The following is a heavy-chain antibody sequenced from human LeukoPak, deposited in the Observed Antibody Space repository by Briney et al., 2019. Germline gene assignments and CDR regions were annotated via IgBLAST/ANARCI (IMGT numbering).Heavy chain of an antibody. CDR2: MSPNSGNT. V-gene: IGHV1-8*01. CDR3: AGCSSTSCYYYYYMDV. D-gene: IGHD2-2*01. CDR1: GYTFTSYD. Sequence: ASVKVSCKASGYTFTSYDINWVRQATGQGLEWMGWMSPNSGNTGYAQKFQGRVTMTRNTSISTAYMELSSLRSEDTAVYYCAGCSSTSCYYYYYMDVWGKGTTVTVSS. J-gene: IGHJ6*03.